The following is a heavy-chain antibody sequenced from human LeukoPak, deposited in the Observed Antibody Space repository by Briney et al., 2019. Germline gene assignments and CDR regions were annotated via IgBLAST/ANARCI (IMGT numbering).Heavy chain of an antibody. CDR1: GFTFSSYA. J-gene: IGHJ4*02. CDR3: AKDMSFGDYSDDY. D-gene: IGHD4-17*01. Sequence: PGGSLRLSCAASGFTFSSYAMSWVRQAPGTGLEWVSSIGGSGGITYYADSVKGRFTISRDNSKNTLYLQMNSPRAEDTAVYYCAKDMSFGDYSDDYWGQGTLVTVSS. V-gene: IGHV3-23*01. CDR2: IGGSGGIT.